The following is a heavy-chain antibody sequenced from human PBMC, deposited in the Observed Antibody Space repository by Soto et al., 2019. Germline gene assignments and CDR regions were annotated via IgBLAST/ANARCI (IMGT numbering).Heavy chain of an antibody. V-gene: IGHV3-30*18. CDR1: GFTFSSYG. Sequence: GSLRLSCAASGFTFSSYGMHWVRQAPGKGLEWVAVISYDGSNKYYADSVKGRFTISRDNSKNTLYLQMNSLRAEDTAVYYCAKPTYSSYSGYDSTDYWGQGTLVTVSS. D-gene: IGHD5-12*01. J-gene: IGHJ4*02. CDR2: ISYDGSNK. CDR3: AKPTYSSYSGYDSTDY.